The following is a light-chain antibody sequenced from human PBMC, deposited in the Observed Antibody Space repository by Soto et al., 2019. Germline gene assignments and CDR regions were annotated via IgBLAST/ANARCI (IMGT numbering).Light chain of an antibody. CDR1: SSDVGGYNF. J-gene: IGLJ2*01. Sequence: QSVLTQPASVSGSPGQSITISCTGSSSDVGGYNFVSWYQQHPGKAPKLMIYEVTDRPSGVSNRFSGSKSGNTASLTISGLQAEDEADYYCCSYTNSSTLVVFGGGTKLTVL. CDR2: EVT. V-gene: IGLV2-14*01. CDR3: CSYTNSSTLVV.